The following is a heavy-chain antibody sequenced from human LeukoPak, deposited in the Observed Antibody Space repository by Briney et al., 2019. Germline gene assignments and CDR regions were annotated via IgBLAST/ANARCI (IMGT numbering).Heavy chain of an antibody. Sequence: SGTLSLTCAVTGASISNSNWWTWVRQPPGKGLEWIGYIYHSGSTYYNPSLKSRVTISVDRSKNQFSLKLSSVTAADTAVYYCARGSIAARPEGWFDPWGQGTLVTVSS. CDR2: IYHSGST. J-gene: IGHJ5*02. D-gene: IGHD6-6*01. CDR3: ARGSIAARPEGWFDP. CDR1: GASISNSNW. V-gene: IGHV4-4*02.